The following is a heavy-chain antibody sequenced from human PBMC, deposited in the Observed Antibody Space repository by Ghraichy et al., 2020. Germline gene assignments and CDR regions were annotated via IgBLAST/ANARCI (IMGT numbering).Heavy chain of an antibody. D-gene: IGHD3-10*01. V-gene: IGHV4-39*01. Sequence: SETLSLTCTVSGGSISSSSYYWGWIRQPPGKGREWIGSIYYSGSTYYNPSLKSRVTISVDTAKKQFSLKLSPVTAADTAVYYGARRRAFGRNYYGPWHGAWFDPWGQGTLGTVSS. CDR3: ARRRAFGRNYYGPWHGAWFDP. CDR1: GGSISSSSYY. J-gene: IGHJ5*02. CDR2: IYYSGST.